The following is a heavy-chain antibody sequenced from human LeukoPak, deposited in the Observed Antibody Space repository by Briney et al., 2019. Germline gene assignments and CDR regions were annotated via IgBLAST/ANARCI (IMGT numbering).Heavy chain of an antibody. CDR1: GFTFSSYA. CDR3: AKGGSSGWDHFGY. J-gene: IGHJ4*02. CDR2: ISYDGSNK. V-gene: IGHV3-30*04. Sequence: GRSLRLSCAASGFTFSSYAMHWVRQAPGKGLEWVAVISYDGSNKNYADSVKGRFTISRDNSKNTLYLQMNSLRAEDTAVYYCAKGGSSGWDHFGYWGQGTLVTVSS. D-gene: IGHD6-19*01.